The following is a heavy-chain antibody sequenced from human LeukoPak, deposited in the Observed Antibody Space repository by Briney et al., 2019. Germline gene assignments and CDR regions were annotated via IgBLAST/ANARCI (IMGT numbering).Heavy chain of an antibody. D-gene: IGHD3-9*01. CDR1: GFTFSNSY. V-gene: IGHV3-11*04. CDR2: ISSSSGTII. J-gene: IGHJ4*02. CDR3: ARATTYDILTGFSDY. Sequence: GGSLRLSCAASGFTFSNSYMSWIRQAPGKGLEWISYISSSSGTIIHYADSVKGRFTISRDNAKKSLYLQMNSLRAEDTAVYYCARATTYDILTGFSDYWGQGTLVTVSS.